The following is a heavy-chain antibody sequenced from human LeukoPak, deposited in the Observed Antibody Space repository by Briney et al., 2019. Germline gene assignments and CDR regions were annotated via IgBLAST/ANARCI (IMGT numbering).Heavy chain of an antibody. Sequence: GGSLRLSCSASGFTFSTYSMNWVRQAPGKGLEWVSYISSSSSTIHYADSVKGRFTISRDNAKNSLYLQMNSLRAEDTAVYYCASYSGRYYSTDYWGQGTLVIVSS. V-gene: IGHV3-48*04. CDR1: GFTFSTYS. J-gene: IGHJ4*02. CDR2: ISSSSSTI. D-gene: IGHD1-26*01. CDR3: ASYSGRYYSTDY.